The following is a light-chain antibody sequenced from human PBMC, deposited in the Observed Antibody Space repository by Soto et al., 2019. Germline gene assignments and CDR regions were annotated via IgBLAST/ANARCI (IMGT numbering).Light chain of an antibody. CDR3: QHYNDYSWT. CDR2: GTS. CDR1: QSISIW. V-gene: IGKV1-5*03. Sequence: DIHMTQSPSTLSASVGDRVTITCRASQSISIWLAWYQQKPGRAPNLLFYGTSSLESGVPSRVSGSGSGTEFTLTISSLQPDDFATYYCQHYNDYSWTFGQGTKVEIK. J-gene: IGKJ1*01.